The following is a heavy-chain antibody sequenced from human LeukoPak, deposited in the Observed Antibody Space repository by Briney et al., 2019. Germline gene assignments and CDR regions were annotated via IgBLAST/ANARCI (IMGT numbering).Heavy chain of an antibody. CDR3: AREYYDILTGYSNDAFDI. J-gene: IGHJ3*02. CDR1: GYTFTSYA. CDR2: INTNTGNP. Sequence: ASVKVSCKASGYTFTSYAMNWVRQAPGQGLEWMGWINTNTGNPTYAQGFTGRFVFSLDTSVSTAYLQISSLKAEVTAVYYCAREYYDILTGYSNDAFDIWGQGTMVTVSS. V-gene: IGHV7-4-1*02. D-gene: IGHD3-9*01.